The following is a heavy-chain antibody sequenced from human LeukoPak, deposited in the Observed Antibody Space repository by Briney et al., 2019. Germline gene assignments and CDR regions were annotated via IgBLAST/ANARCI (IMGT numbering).Heavy chain of an antibody. CDR3: ARGGALGEAFDI. J-gene: IGHJ3*02. Sequence: SSVKVSCKASRGTFSSYSIRWVRQAPAQGLEWMGGIIPIFFTANYAQKFQRRVTITTDESTSTAYMELSSLRSEDTAVYYCARGGALGEAFDIWGQGTMVTVSS. CDR2: IIPIFFTA. CDR1: RGTFSSYS. D-gene: IGHD3-16*01. V-gene: IGHV1-69*05.